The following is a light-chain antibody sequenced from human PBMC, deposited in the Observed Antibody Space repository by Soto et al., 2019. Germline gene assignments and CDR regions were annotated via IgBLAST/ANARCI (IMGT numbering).Light chain of an antibody. CDR3: QSYDSSLSGVV. V-gene: IGLV1-40*01. CDR1: SSNIGAGYD. CDR2: GNN. J-gene: IGLJ2*01. Sequence: QSVLTQPPSVSGAPGQRVTISCTGSSSNIGAGYDVHWYQQLPGTAPKLLIYGNNNRPSGVPDRFSGSKSGTSDSLAITGXXXXXXXXXXCQSYDSSLSGVVFGGGTKLTVL.